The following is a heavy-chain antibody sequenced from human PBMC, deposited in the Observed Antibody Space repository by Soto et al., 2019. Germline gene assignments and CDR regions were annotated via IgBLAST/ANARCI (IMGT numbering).Heavy chain of an antibody. CDR3: ARDGGSY. J-gene: IGHJ3*01. CDR1: GFTFSTYA. Sequence: QVQLVESGGGVVQPGRSLRLSCAASGFTFSTYAMHWVRRAPGKGLEWMAVISYDATNKYYADSVKGRFTSSRDNSTNTLSLQLNSLRAEDTALYYCARDGGSYWGHGTMVIVSS. D-gene: IGHD3-10*01. CDR2: ISYDATNK. V-gene: IGHV3-30-3*01.